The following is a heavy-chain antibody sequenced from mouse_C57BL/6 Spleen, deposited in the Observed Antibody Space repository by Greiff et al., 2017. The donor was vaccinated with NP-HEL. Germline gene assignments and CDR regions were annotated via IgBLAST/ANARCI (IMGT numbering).Heavy chain of an antibody. CDR2: IDPSDSYT. V-gene: IGHV1-69*01. Sequence: VKLQESGAELVMPGASVKLSCKASGYTFTSYWMHWVKQRPGQGLEWIGEIDPSDSYTNYNQKFKGKSTLTVDKSSSTAYMQLSSLTSEDSAVYYCARYSDPFAYWGQGTLVTVSA. CDR3: ARYSDPFAY. CDR1: GYTFTSYW. J-gene: IGHJ3*01. D-gene: IGHD6-1*01.